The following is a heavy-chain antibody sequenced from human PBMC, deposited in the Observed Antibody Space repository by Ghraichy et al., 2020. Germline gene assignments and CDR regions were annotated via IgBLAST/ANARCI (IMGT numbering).Heavy chain of an antibody. Sequence: GGSLRLSCAASGFTFSSYAMSWVRQAPGKGLEWVSAISGSGGSTYYADSVKGRFTISRDNSKNTLYLQMNSLRAEDTAVYYCAKLYYDFWSGYYRHFDYWGQGTLVTVSS. V-gene: IGHV3-23*01. CDR3: AKLYYDFWSGYYRHFDY. D-gene: IGHD3-3*01. J-gene: IGHJ4*02. CDR1: GFTFSSYA. CDR2: ISGSGGST.